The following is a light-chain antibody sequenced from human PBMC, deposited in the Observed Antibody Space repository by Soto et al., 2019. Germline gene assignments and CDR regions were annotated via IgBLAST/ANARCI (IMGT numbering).Light chain of an antibody. CDR2: MAS. Sequence: DIQMTQSPPTLSASVGDRVTITCRASQTISTWLAWYQQKPGKAPNLLISMASGLENGVPSRFSGSGSGTEFTLTISSLQPDDFATYYCQQYDSYPWTFGQGTKVHIK. J-gene: IGKJ1*01. V-gene: IGKV1-5*03. CDR1: QTISTW. CDR3: QQYDSYPWT.